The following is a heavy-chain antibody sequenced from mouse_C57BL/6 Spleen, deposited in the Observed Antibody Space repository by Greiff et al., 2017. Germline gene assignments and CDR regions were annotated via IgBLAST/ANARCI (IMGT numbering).Heavy chain of an antibody. CDR3: ARWEYDDYFDY. Sequence: QVQLQQSGAELMKPGASVKLSCKATGYTFTGYWIEWVKQRPGHGLEWIGEILPGRSSTNYNEKFKGKATFTADTSSNTAYMQLSSLATEDSAIYYCARWEYDDYFDYWGQGTTLTVSS. V-gene: IGHV1-9*01. CDR2: ILPGRSST. D-gene: IGHD2-12*01. J-gene: IGHJ2*01. CDR1: GYTFTGYW.